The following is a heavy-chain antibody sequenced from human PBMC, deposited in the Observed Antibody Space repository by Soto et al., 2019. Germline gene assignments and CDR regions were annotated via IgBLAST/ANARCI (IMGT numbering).Heavy chain of an antibody. Sequence: GGSLRLSCAASGFTFSSYAMSWVRQAPWQGLEWVSAISGSGGSTYYADSVKGRFTISRDNSKNTLYLQMNSLRAEDTAVYYCAKTPPVVVTAMDYWAKGTLVTVSS. D-gene: IGHD2-21*02. J-gene: IGHJ4*02. V-gene: IGHV3-23*01. CDR1: GFTFSSYA. CDR3: AKTPPVVVTAMDY. CDR2: ISGSGGST.